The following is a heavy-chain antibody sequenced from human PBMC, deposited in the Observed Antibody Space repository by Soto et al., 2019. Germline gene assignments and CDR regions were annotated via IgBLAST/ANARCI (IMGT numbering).Heavy chain of an antibody. Sequence: GGSLRLSSASSGLPFISYSMNWVRQATGKGLEWVSSISSSSSYIYYADSVKGRFTISRDNAKNSLYLQMNSLRAEDTAVYYCARGGGTTVVTDSGYWGQGTLVTVSS. CDR1: GLPFISYS. CDR3: ARGGGTTVVTDSGY. CDR2: ISSSSSYI. J-gene: IGHJ4*02. D-gene: IGHD4-17*01. V-gene: IGHV3-21*01.